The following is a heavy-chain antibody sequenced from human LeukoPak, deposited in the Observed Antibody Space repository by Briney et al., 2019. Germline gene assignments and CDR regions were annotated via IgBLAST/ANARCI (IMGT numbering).Heavy chain of an antibody. D-gene: IGHD6-6*01. V-gene: IGHV4-34*01. CDR3: ARGGGSIAARPRWFDP. Sequence: SETLSLTRAVYGGSFSGHYWSWIRQPPGKGLEWIREINHSGSTNYNPSLKSRVTISVDTTKNQFSLKLSSVTGADTAVYYGARGGGSIAARPRWFDPWGQGTLVTVSS. CDR2: INHSGST. CDR1: GGSFSGHY. J-gene: IGHJ5*02.